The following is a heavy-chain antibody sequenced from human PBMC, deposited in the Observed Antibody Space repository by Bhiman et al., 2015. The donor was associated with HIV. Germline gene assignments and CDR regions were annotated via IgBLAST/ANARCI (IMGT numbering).Heavy chain of an antibody. V-gene: IGHV3-48*03. D-gene: IGHD6-13*01. CDR1: GFTFSSYE. Sequence: EVQLVESGGGLVQPGGSLRLSCAASGFTFSSYEMHWVRQAPGKGLEWLSYITSDGTTTYYADSVKGRFTISRDNAKNSLYLQMNSLRAEDTAVYYCAREFTGYSSSNFDYWGQGTLVTVSS. CDR3: AREFTGYSSSNFDY. CDR2: ITSDGTTT. J-gene: IGHJ4*02.